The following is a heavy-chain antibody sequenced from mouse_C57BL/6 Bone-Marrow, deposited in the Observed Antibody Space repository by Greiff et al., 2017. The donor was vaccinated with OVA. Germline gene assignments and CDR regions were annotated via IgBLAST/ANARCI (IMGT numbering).Heavy chain of an antibody. Sequence: EVQLVESGGGLVKPGGSLKLSCAASGFTFSSYAMSWVRQTPEKRLEWVATISDGGSYTYYPDNVKGRFTISRDNAKNNLYLQMSHLKSEDTAMYYCAREAMITYYFDYWGQGTTLTVSS. CDR2: ISDGGSYT. CDR1: GFTFSSYA. D-gene: IGHD2-4*01. V-gene: IGHV5-4*01. CDR3: AREAMITYYFDY. J-gene: IGHJ2*01.